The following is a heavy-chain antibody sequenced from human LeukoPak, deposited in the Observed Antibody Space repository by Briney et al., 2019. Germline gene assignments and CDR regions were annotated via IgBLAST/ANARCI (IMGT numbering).Heavy chain of an antibody. V-gene: IGHV4-38-2*02. D-gene: IGHD4-23*01. J-gene: IGHJ3*02. Sequence: SETLSLTCTVSGYSISSGYYRGWIRQPPGKGLEWIGSIYHSGSTYYNPSLKSRVTISVDTSKNQFSLKLSSVTAADTAVYYCARAPTTMGRAFDIWGQGTMVTVSS. CDR3: ARAPTTMGRAFDI. CDR1: GYSISSGYY. CDR2: IYHSGST.